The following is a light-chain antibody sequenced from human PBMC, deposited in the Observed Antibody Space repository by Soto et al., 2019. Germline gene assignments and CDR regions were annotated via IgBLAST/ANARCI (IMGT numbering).Light chain of an antibody. CDR3: QQFHNWPTT. J-gene: IGKJ1*01. CDR2: GAS. V-gene: IGKV3-15*01. Sequence: EIVMTQSPATLSVSPGERATLSCRASQSVSSNLAWYQQKPGQAPRLLIYGASTRATGIPARFSGSGSGTEFTLTISSLQSEDFAVYYCQQFHNWPTTFGQGTNVDIK. CDR1: QSVSSN.